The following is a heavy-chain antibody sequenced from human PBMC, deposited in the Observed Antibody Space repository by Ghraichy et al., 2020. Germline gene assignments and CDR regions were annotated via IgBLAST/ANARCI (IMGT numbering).Heavy chain of an antibody. J-gene: IGHJ4*02. CDR3: ARELEAVTVFDY. CDR2: IYYSGST. V-gene: IGHV4-31*03. Sequence: SETLSVTCTVSGGSISSGGYYWSWIRQHPGKGLEWIGYIYYSGSTYYNPSLKSRVTISVDTSKNQFSLKLSSVTAADTAVYYCARELEAVTVFDYWGQGTLVTVSS. D-gene: IGHD4-17*01. CDR1: GGSISSGGYY.